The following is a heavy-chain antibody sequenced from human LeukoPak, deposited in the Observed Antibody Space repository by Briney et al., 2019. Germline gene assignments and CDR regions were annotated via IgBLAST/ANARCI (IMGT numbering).Heavy chain of an antibody. CDR2: IYYSGST. V-gene: IGHV4-39*01. CDR3: ARRRRITMVRGVTAPYYFDY. D-gene: IGHD3-10*01. CDR1: GGSISSSSYY. Sequence: SETLSLTCTVSGGSISSSSYYWGWIRQPPGKGLEWIGSIYYSGSTYYNPSLKSRVTISVDTSKNKVSLKLSSVTAADTAVYYCARRRRITMVRGVTAPYYFDYWGQGTLVTVSS. J-gene: IGHJ4*02.